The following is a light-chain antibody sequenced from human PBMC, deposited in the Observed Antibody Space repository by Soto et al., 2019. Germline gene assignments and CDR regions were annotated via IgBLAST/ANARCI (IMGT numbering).Light chain of an antibody. J-gene: IGKJ4*01. V-gene: IGKV3-15*01. Sequence: EIVMTQSPATLSVSPGERATLSCRSSQSVSSNLAWYQQQPGQTPTLLIYGASTRATSIPARVSGSESGTQFTLNISSLQSDAFAVYYCQPYNNSLFTFGGGNQVPIK. CDR2: GAS. CDR1: QSVSSN. CDR3: QPYNNSLFT.